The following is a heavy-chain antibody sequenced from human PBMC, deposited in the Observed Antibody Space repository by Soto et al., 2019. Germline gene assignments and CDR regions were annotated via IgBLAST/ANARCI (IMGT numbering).Heavy chain of an antibody. D-gene: IGHD3-3*01. CDR1: GFTFTSYA. CDR2: ISGSGGDT. Sequence: PGGSLRLSCSASGFTFTSYAMSWVRQAPGKGLEWVSGISGSGGDTKSADSVKGRFTISRDNFKNMLYLQMNSLRAEDTAVYYCAKHDFWTLYITGLDPWRQVTPFTVSS. CDR3: AKHDFWTLYITGLDP. J-gene: IGHJ5*02. V-gene: IGHV3-23*01.